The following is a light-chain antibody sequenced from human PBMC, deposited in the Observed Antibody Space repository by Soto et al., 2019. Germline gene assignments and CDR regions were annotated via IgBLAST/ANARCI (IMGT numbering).Light chain of an antibody. J-gene: IGLJ2*01. CDR1: YSNIGIND. CDR3: AAWDDSLNGPA. CDR2: DTS. Sequence: QSVLSQPPSASGTPGQTVTVSCSGTYSNIGINDVHWYRQLSGTAPQILIYDTSQRATRVPDRFSGSRSGTSASLVISGLQTEDEADYHCAAWDDSLNGPAFGGGTKLTVL. V-gene: IGLV1-44*01.